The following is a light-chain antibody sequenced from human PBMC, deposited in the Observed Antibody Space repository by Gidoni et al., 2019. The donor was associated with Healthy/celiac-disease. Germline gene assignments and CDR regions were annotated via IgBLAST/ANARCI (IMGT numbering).Light chain of an antibody. CDR2: DAS. CDR1: QDISNY. Sequence: DIQTTQSPSFLSASVGDRVTITCQASQDISNYLNWYQQKPGNAPKHLNYDASNLETGVPSRFSGSGSGTDFTYTISSLQPEDIATYYCQQYDNLPPLTFXGXTKVEIK. V-gene: IGKV1-33*01. J-gene: IGKJ4*01. CDR3: QQYDNLPPLT.